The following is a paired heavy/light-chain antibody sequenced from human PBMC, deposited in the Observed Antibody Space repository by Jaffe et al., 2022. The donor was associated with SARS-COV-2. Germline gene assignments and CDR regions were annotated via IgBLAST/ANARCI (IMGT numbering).Light chain of an antibody. CDR2: GAS. CDR3: QHYGSSVWT. J-gene: IGKJ1*01. Sequence: EFVLTQSPGTLSLSPGESATLSCRASQSVESSYLAWYQQKPGQSPRLLIYGASTRAPGIPDRFSGSGSGTDFTLTISKLEPEDFAVYYCQHYGSSVWTFGQGTKVDMK. V-gene: IGKV3-20*01. CDR1: QSVESSY.
Heavy chain of an antibody. J-gene: IGHJ4*02. CDR3: ATSPSQWLVRAYNFDN. CDR1: GFTFDDYA. Sequence: EVQLLESGGALVQPGRSLRLSCAASGFTFDDYAMHWVRQTPQKGLEWVSGIDWNSDDIGYADSVRGRFTISRDNAKNTLYLQMDGLRAEDTAFYYCATSPSQWLVRAYNFDNWGQGTLVTVSS. CDR2: IDWNSDDI. V-gene: IGHV3-9*01. D-gene: IGHD6-19*01.